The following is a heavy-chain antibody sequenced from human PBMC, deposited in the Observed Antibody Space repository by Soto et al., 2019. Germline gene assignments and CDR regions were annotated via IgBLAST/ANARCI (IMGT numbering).Heavy chain of an antibody. CDR2: ISAYNGNT. D-gene: IGHD6-19*01. Sequence: ASVKVSCKVAGYNITSYGISWVGQAPGQGREWMGWISAYNGNTNYAQKLQGRVTMTTDTSTSTAYMELRSLRSDDKDVYYCASDAIAVAVIFDYWGQGPLVTFSS. CDR3: ASDAIAVAVIFDY. CDR1: GYNITSYG. V-gene: IGHV1-18*04. J-gene: IGHJ4*02.